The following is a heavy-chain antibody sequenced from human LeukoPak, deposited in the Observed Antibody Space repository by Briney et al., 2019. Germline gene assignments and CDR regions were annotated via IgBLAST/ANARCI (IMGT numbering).Heavy chain of an antibody. CDR1: GLTFSNYG. D-gene: IGHD2-15*01. CDR3: VGWSDY. CDR2: ISSHGSDK. Sequence: GGSLRLSCAASGLTFSNYGMHWVRQAPGKGLEWVAVISSHGSDKNYADSVKGRFTISRDNSKNTVSLQMNSLRAEDTAVYYCVGWSDYWGQGTLVTVSS. V-gene: IGHV3-30*03. J-gene: IGHJ4*02.